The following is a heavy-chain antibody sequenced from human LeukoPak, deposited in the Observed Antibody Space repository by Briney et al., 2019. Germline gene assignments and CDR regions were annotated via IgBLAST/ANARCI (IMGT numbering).Heavy chain of an antibody. CDR3: ARDLLWLGEVMDV. CDR1: GFTFSSYW. J-gene: IGHJ6*03. V-gene: IGHV3-7*01. D-gene: IGHD3-10*01. CDR2: IKQDGSEK. Sequence: QPGGSLRLSCAASGFTFSSYWMSWVRQAPGKGLEWVANIKQDGSEKYYVDSVKGRFTISRDNAKNSLYLQMNSLSAEDTAVYYCARDLLWLGEVMDVWGKGTTVTVSS.